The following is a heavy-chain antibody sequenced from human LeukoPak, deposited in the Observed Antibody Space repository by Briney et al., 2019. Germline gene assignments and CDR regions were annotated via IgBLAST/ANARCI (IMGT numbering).Heavy chain of an antibody. V-gene: IGHV3-30*18. CDR2: MSYDGRNT. CDR1: GFTFSSYG. Sequence: GGSLRLSCAAPGFTFSSYGMHWVRQAPGKGLEWVAVMSYDGRNTYYADSVKGRFTISRDNSKNTLYLQMNSLRVEDTAVYYCAKVQLERRELLPNFDYWGQGTLVTVSS. J-gene: IGHJ4*02. CDR3: AKVQLERRELLPNFDY. D-gene: IGHD1-1*01.